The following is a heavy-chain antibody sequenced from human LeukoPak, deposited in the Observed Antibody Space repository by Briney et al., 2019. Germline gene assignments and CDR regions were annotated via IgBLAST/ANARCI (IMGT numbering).Heavy chain of an antibody. V-gene: IGHV4-59*01. CDR3: AREAVAGGSGSNYCYYGVDV. D-gene: IGHD3-10*01. CDR1: GGSISSYY. Sequence: KPSETLSLTCTVSGGSISSYYWSWIRQPPGKGLEWIGFISYSGSTSYNPSLKSRVTISVDTSKNHFSLKLSSVTAADTAVYYCAREAVAGGSGSNYCYYGVDVWGQGTTVTVSS. J-gene: IGHJ6*02. CDR2: ISYSGST.